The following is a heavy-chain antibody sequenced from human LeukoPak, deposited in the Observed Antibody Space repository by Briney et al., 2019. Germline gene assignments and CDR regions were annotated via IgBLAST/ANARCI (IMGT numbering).Heavy chain of an antibody. V-gene: IGHV3-30-3*01. CDR3: ARNYGDYDRVFDY. Sequence: GRSLRLSCAASGITFNNYAVHWVRQAPGKGLEWVAVLSYDGLNKYYADSVKGRFTISRDNSKNTLYLEMNSLRAEDTAVYYCARNYGDYDRVFDYWGQGTLVTVSS. D-gene: IGHD4-17*01. J-gene: IGHJ4*02. CDR1: GITFNNYA. CDR2: LSYDGLNK.